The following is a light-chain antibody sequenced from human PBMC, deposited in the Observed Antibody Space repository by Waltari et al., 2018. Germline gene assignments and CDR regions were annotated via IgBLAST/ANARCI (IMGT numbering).Light chain of an antibody. V-gene: IGLV4-69*01. CDR1: SGHSSNI. Sequence: QLVLTQSPSASASLGASVKLTCTLSSGHSSNIIAWLQQQPGKGPRYLMKVNRDGSHSKGDELRDRFSGSRSGAERYLTISSLQSEDEADYYCQTGGHGTWVFGGGTKLTVL. J-gene: IGLJ3*02. CDR2: VNRDGSH. CDR3: QTGGHGTWV.